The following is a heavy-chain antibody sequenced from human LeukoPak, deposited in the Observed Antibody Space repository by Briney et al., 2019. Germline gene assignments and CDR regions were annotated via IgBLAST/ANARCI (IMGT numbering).Heavy chain of an antibody. CDR3: ARDTITIFGVVTLGPYGMDV. D-gene: IGHD3-3*01. J-gene: IGHJ6*02. CDR2: IYSGGST. Sequence: GGSLRLSCAASGFTVSSNYMSWVRQAPGKGLEWVSVIYSGGSTYYADSVKGRFTISRDNSKNTLYLQMNSLRAEDTAVYYCARDTITIFGVVTLGPYGMDVWGQGTTATVSS. V-gene: IGHV3-53*01. CDR1: GFTVSSNY.